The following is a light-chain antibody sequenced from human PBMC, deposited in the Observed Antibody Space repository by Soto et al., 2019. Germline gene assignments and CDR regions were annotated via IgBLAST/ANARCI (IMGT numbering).Light chain of an antibody. CDR1: QSVNSNY. J-gene: IGKJ4*01. CDR3: KQLNSYPLT. V-gene: IGKV3-20*01. CDR2: GIY. Sequence: EIVLTQSPGTLSLSPGERATLSCRASQSVNSNYLAWYQQKPGQAPRLLIYGIYKRATDIQDRFSGSGSGTEFTLTIRSLQPEDFATYSCKQLNSYPLTFGGGAKVDI.